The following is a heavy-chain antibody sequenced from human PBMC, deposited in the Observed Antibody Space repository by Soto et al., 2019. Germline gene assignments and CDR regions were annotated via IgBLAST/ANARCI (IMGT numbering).Heavy chain of an antibody. CDR3: VKASRSVSQSSRAFDI. D-gene: IGHD1-26*01. Sequence: GGSLRLSCAASGFTFSSYAMSWVRQAPGKGLEWVSTISGSGGSTYYADSVKGRFTISRDNSKNILYLQMSSLRAEDTAVYYCVKASRSVSQSSRAFDIWGQGTMVTVSS. V-gene: IGHV3-23*01. CDR2: ISGSGGST. CDR1: GFTFSSYA. J-gene: IGHJ3*02.